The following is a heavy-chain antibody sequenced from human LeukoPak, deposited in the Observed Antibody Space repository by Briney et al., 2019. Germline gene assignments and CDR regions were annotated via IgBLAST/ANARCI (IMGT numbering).Heavy chain of an antibody. CDR3: ARVWSGRTKTGDLNY. J-gene: IGHJ4*02. CDR2: IKQDGSEK. CDR1: GFTFSSYW. V-gene: IGHV3-7*01. Sequence: GGSLRLSCAASGFTFSSYWMSWVRQAPGKGLEWVANIKQDGSEKYYVDSVKGRFTISRDNAKNSLYLQMNSLRAEDTAVYYCARVWSGRTKTGDLNYWGQGTLVTVSS. D-gene: IGHD7-27*01.